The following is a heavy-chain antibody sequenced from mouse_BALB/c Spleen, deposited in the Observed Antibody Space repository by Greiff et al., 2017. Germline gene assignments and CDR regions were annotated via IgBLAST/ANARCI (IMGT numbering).Heavy chain of an antibody. CDR3: TTGLGRGWFAY. CDR2: INPSNGGT. CDR1: GYTFTSYY. V-gene: IGHV1S16*01. J-gene: IGHJ3*01. D-gene: IGHD4-1*01. Sequence: QVQLQQPGAEMVKPGASVKLSCKASGYTFTSYYMYWVKQRPGQGLEWIGRINPSNGGTNFNEKFKSKATLTVDKSSSTAYMQLSSLTSEDSAVYYCTTGLGRGWFAYWGQGTLVTVSA.